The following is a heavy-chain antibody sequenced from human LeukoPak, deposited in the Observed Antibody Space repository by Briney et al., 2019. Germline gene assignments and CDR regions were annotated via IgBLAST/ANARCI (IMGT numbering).Heavy chain of an antibody. CDR3: ARDQSLTWYGVPGDY. CDR2: INTVNDNT. J-gene: IGHJ4*02. Sequence: ASVKVSCKASGYNFTRNAMHWVRQAPGQGLEWMGWINTVNDNTEYSQKFHGRVTITRDISASTVYMELSSLRSEDTAMYYCARDQSLTWYGVPGDYWGQGTQVTVS. V-gene: IGHV1-3*04. CDR1: GYNFTRNA. D-gene: IGHD4/OR15-4a*01.